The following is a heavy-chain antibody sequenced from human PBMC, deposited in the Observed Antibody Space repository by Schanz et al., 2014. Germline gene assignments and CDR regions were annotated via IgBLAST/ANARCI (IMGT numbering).Heavy chain of an antibody. CDR2: ISSSGTSI. V-gene: IGHV3-48*01. Sequence: EVHLLESGGGVVQPGGSLRLSCATSGFTFITYTMNWVRQTPGKGLEWVSFISSSGTSIYYADSVKGRFTISRDNSKNTLYLQVNSLRAEDTAVYYCAKHVRSLTGNDYWGQGTLVTVSS. CDR3: AKHVRSLTGNDY. D-gene: IGHD3-9*01. CDR1: GFTFITYT. J-gene: IGHJ4*02.